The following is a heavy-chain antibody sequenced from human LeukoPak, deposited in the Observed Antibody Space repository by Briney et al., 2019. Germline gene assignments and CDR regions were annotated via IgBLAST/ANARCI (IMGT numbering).Heavy chain of an antibody. CDR3: ARPDCSSTSCYTLEY. D-gene: IGHD2-2*02. Sequence: PGGSLRLSCAASGFTFRSYTMRWVRQAPGKGLEWISAISDSGDTTDYADSVRGRFTVSRDNAKDTLYLQMNSLRAEDTAVYYCARPDCSSTSCYTLEYWGHGTLVTVSS. J-gene: IGHJ4*01. CDR1: GFTFRSYT. CDR2: ISDSGDTT. V-gene: IGHV3-23*01.